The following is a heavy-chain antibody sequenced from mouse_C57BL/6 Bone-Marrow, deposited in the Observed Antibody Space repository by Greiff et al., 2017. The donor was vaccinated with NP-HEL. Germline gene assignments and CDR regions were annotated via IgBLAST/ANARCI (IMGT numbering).Heavy chain of an antibody. V-gene: IGHV1-82*01. CDR3: ARGGATMITTVDY. CDR2: IYPGDGDT. D-gene: IGHD2-4*01. J-gene: IGHJ2*01. CDR1: GYAFSSSW. Sequence: VQLQQSGPELVKPGASVKISCKASGYAFSSSWMNWVKQRPGKGLEWIGRIYPGDGDTNYNGKFKGKATLTADKSSSTAYMQLSSLTSEDSAVYFCARGGATMITTVDYWGQGTTLTVSS.